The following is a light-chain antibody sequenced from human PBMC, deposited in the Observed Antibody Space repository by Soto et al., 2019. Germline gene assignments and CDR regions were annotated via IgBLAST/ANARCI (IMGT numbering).Light chain of an antibody. J-gene: IGLJ2*01. CDR3: ETWDTNTRL. CDR1: SGHRSYI. V-gene: IGLV4-60*03. CDR2: VENSGGY. Sequence: QLVVTQSSSASASLGSSVKLTCTLSSGHRSYIIAWHQQQPGKAPRFLMKVENSGGYNRGSGVPDRFSGSSSGADRYLTISNLQSEDEADYYCETWDTNTRLFGGGTKLTVL.